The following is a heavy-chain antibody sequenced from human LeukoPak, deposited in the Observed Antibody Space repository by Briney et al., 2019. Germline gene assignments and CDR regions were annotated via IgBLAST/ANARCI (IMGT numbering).Heavy chain of an antibody. CDR3: ARIGYRSSSLDY. J-gene: IGHJ4*02. CDR1: GFTFSTYA. Sequence: PGGSLRLSCAASGFTFSTYAVNWVRQAPGKGLEWVSTISGSGDSTYYADSVKGRFTISRDNSKDTLYLQMSSVRVDDTAVYYCARIGYRSSSLDYWGQGTPVTVSS. V-gene: IGHV3-23*01. CDR2: ISGSGDST. D-gene: IGHD6-13*01.